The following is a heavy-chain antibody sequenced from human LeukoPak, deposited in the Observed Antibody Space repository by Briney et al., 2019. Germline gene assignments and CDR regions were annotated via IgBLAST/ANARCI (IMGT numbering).Heavy chain of an antibody. J-gene: IGHJ6*03. CDR3: ASITKHWLVRNYYYYYMDV. CDR1: GGSFSGYY. D-gene: IGHD6-19*01. V-gene: IGHV4-39*01. CDR2: IYYSWST. Sequence: PSETLSLTCAVYGGSFSGYYWGWIRQPPGKGLEWIGSIYYSWSTYDKPSLKNRITISVDTSKIQFSLKLSSVTAADTAVYYCASITKHWLVRNYYYYYMDVWGKGTTVTISS.